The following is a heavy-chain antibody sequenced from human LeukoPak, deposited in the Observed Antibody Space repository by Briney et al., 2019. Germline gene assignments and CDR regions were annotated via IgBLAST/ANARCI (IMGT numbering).Heavy chain of an antibody. Sequence: SGGSLRLSCAASGFTFDDYTMHWVRQAPGKGLEWVSLISWDGGSTYYADSVKGRFTISRDNSKNSLYLQMNSLRTEDTALYYSAKDPATDTAMVTWFDYWGQGTLVTVS. V-gene: IGHV3-43*01. J-gene: IGHJ4*02. CDR3: AKDPATDTAMVTWFDY. CDR2: ISWDGGST. CDR1: GFTFDDYT. D-gene: IGHD5-18*01.